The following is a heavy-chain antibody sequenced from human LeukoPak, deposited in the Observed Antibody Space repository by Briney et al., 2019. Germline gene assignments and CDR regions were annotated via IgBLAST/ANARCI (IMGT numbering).Heavy chain of an antibody. J-gene: IGHJ4*02. CDR1: GPSISTGSNY. CDR2: IYYSGST. D-gene: IGHD3-10*01. Sequence: KPSATLSPTWTLSGPSISTGSNYWGRLRQPPGKGLEWFGSIYYSGSTYYNPSLKRRVTISVDTSKNQFSLKLSSVTAADTAVYYCVRHIAVVRGETFDVWGEGSLVTVSS. V-gene: IGHV4-39*01. CDR3: VRHIAVVRGETFDV.